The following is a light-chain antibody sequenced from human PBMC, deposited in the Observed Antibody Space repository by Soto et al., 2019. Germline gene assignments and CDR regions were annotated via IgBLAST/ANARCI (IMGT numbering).Light chain of an antibody. CDR2: DAS. CDR3: QQRSDWPT. J-gene: IGKJ2*01. V-gene: IGKV3-11*01. CDR1: QSVNSY. Sequence: EIVLTQSPATLSLSPGERATISCRASQSVNSYLAWYQQKPGQAPRLLIYDASNRATGIPARFSGTGSGTDFTLTIGSLEPEDVAVYYCQQRSDWPTFGQGTKVDIK.